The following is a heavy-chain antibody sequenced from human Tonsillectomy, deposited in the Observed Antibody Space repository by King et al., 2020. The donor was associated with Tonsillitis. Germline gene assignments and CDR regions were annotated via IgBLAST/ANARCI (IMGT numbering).Heavy chain of an antibody. J-gene: IGHJ4*02. CDR2: IKQDGSEK. CDR1: GFTFSSYW. D-gene: IGHD3-3*02. CDR3: AKNLAPTLFEH. V-gene: IGHV3-7*02. Sequence: EVQLVESGGALVQPGGSLRLSCAASGFTFSSYWMSWVRQAAGKGLEWVANIKQDGSEKYYVDSVKGRFTISRDNAKNSLYLQMNSLRAEDTAVYYCAKNLAPTLFEHWGQGTLVTVSS.